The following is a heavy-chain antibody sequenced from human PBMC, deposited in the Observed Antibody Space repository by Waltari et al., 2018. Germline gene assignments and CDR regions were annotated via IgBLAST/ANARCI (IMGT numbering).Heavy chain of an antibody. Sequence: QVQLQESCPGLVKPSETLSLTCTVSGYSISSGYYWAWHRPPPGKGMEWIGSIYHSGSTYYNPSLKSRVTISVDTSKNQFSLKLSSVTAADTAVYYCARGGARAYYDFWSGYYRWLGDVWGQGTTVTVSS. J-gene: IGHJ6*02. CDR2: IYHSGST. CDR3: ARGGARAYYDFWSGYYRWLGDV. V-gene: IGHV4-38-2*02. CDR1: GYSISSGYY. D-gene: IGHD3-3*01.